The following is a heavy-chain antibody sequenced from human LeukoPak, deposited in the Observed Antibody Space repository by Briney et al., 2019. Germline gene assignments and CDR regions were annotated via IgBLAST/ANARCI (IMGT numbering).Heavy chain of an antibody. CDR1: GGSISSGTYY. Sequence: PSETLSLTCSVSGGSISSGTYYWAWIRQPPGKGLEWIGCINYSGSTYYNPSLKSRVTMSVDTSKNQFSLKLSSVTAADTAVYYCARELPADAFDIWGQGTMVTVSS. CDR2: INYSGST. V-gene: IGHV4-39*07. CDR3: ARELPADAFDI. J-gene: IGHJ3*02. D-gene: IGHD1-26*01.